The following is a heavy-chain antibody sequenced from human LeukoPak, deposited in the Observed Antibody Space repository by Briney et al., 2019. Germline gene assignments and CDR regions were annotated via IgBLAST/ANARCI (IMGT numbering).Heavy chain of an antibody. V-gene: IGHV3-23*01. CDR3: AILSSYDAFDI. Sequence: GGSLRLSCAASGFTVSSNYMSWVRQAPGKGLEWVSTISGSGDATYYAASVKGRFTISRDNSRNTLYLQMNSLRAEDTAVYYCAILSSYDAFDIWGQGTMVTVSS. CDR2: ISGSGDAT. J-gene: IGHJ3*02. CDR1: GFTVSSNY. D-gene: IGHD6-6*01.